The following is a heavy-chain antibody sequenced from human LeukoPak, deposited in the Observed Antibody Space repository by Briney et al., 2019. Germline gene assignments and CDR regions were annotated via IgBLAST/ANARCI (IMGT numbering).Heavy chain of an antibody. V-gene: IGHV1-69*04. CDR3: ARGGYSNYPWFDP. CDR2: IIPILGIA. CDR1: GGTFSSYA. Sequence: SVKVSCKASGGTFSSYAISWVRQAPGQGLEWMGRIIPILGIANYAQKFQGRVTTTADKSTSTAYMELSSLRSEDTAVYYCARGGYSNYPWFDPWGQGTLVTVSS. D-gene: IGHD4-11*01. J-gene: IGHJ5*02.